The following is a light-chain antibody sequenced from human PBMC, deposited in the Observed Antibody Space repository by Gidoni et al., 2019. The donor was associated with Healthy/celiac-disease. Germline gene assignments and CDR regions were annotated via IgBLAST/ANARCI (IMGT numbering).Light chain of an antibody. CDR1: QSISSY. CDR2: AAS. J-gene: IGKJ4*01. CDR3: QQNYSTPLT. Sequence: DTQMTQSPSSLSASVGDRVTITCRASQSISSYLNWYQQKPGKAPKLLIYAASSLQSGVPSRFSGSGSGTDFTLTISSLQPEDFATYYCQQNYSTPLTFGGGTKVEIK. V-gene: IGKV1-39*01.